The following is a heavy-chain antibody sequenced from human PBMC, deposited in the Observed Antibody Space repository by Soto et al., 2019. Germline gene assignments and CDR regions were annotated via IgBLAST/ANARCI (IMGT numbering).Heavy chain of an antibody. J-gene: IGHJ4*02. V-gene: IGHV1-69*01. Sequence: QVQLVQSGAEVKKPGSSVKVSCKASGGTFSSYAISWVRQAPGQGLEWMGGIIPIFGTANYEQKFQGRVTITADESTSTAYMELSSLRSEDTAVYYCARDGCRSGGSCYTSFIYWGQGTLVTVSS. CDR3: ARDGCRSGGSCYTSFIY. D-gene: IGHD2-15*01. CDR2: IIPIFGTA. CDR1: GGTFSSYA.